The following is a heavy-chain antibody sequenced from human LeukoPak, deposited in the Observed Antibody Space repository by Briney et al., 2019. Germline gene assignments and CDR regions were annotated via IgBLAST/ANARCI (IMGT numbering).Heavy chain of an antibody. CDR3: ARLTSGSYSFNYDIGV. J-gene: IGHJ6*03. D-gene: IGHD1-26*01. Sequence: SETLSLTCPVSGGSLNGYYWSWIRQPPGKGLEWIGYIYYSGSTNYNPSLKSRVTLSVDTSKNQFSLKLTSVTAADTAVYYCARLTSGSYSFNYDIGVWGKGTTVTVSS. CDR1: GGSLNGYY. CDR2: IYYSGST. V-gene: IGHV4-59*01.